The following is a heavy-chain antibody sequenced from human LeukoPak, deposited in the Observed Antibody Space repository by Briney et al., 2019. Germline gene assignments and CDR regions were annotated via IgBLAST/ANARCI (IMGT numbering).Heavy chain of an antibody. J-gene: IGHJ6*03. D-gene: IGHD5-18*01. V-gene: IGHV3-48*03. CDR3: ARVGTPMVTIVAPYYMDV. Sequence: GGSLRLSCVTSGFRFSNFEMNWVRQPPGKGLEWVSHISTGTYKAYADSVKGRFTISRDNAKNSLYLQMNSLRAEDTAVYYCARVGTPMVTIVAPYYMDVWGKGTTVTVSS. CDR1: GFRFSNFE. CDR2: ISTGTYK.